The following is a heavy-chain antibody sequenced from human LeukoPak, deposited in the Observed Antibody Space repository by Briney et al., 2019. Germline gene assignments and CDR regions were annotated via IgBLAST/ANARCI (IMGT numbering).Heavy chain of an antibody. CDR3: ARYTTAPLNTYYFDY. Sequence: SQTLSLTCTVSGDSISSGDYYWSWIRQPAGKGLEWIGRISSSGSTNYNPSLKSRVTISVDTSKNQFSLKLSSVTAADTAVYYCARYTTAPLNTYYFDYWGQGTLVTVSS. CDR2: ISSSGST. CDR1: GDSISSGDYY. V-gene: IGHV4-61*02. J-gene: IGHJ4*02. D-gene: IGHD4-11*01.